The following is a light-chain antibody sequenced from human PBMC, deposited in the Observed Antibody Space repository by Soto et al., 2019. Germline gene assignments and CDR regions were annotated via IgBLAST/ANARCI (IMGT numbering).Light chain of an antibody. CDR2: DVS. CDR1: SSDVGGYNY. V-gene: IGLV2-14*01. J-gene: IGLJ2*01. CDR3: SSHASNRDVL. Sequence: QAVVTQPASVSGSPGQSITISCTGTSSDVGGYNYVSWYQQHPGKAPKLMIYDVSNRPAGVSKRSSGSKSGNTASLTISGLQAEDEAYYYGSSHASNRDVLFGGGTKLTVL.